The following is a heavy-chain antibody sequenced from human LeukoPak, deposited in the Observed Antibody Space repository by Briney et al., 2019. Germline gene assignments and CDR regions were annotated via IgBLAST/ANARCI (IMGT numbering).Heavy chain of an antibody. Sequence: SQTLSLTCGTSGDSVSSNSAAWNWIRQSPSRGLEWLGRTHFRSKWYNDYAVSVKSRITINPDTSKNQFSLQLNSVTPEDTAVYYCARGSPYIVVVPAAITNTYYYYYMDVWGKGTTVTVSS. V-gene: IGHV6-1*01. D-gene: IGHD2-2*01. CDR3: ARGSPYIVVVPAAITNTYYYYYMDV. CDR2: THFRSKWYN. J-gene: IGHJ6*03. CDR1: GDSVSSNSAA.